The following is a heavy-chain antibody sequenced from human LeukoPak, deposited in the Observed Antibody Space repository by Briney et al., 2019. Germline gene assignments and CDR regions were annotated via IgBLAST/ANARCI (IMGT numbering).Heavy chain of an antibody. CDR3: ASFSSLNDYYGMDV. V-gene: IGHV1-2*02. CDR1: GYTFTGYY. J-gene: IGHJ6*02. Sequence: GASVKVSCKASGYTFTGYYMHWVRQAPGQGLEWMGWINPNSGGTNYAQKFQGRVTMTRDTSISTAHMELSRLRSDDTAVYYCASFSSLNDYYGMDVWGQGTTVTVSS. D-gene: IGHD1-1*01. CDR2: INPNSGGT.